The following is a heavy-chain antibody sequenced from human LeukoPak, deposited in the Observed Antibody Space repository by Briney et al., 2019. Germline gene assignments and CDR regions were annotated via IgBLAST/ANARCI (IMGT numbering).Heavy chain of an antibody. CDR3: TRALNGGADY. CDR1: GGSISSSRYY. J-gene: IGHJ4*02. D-gene: IGHD3-10*01. V-gene: IGHV4-39*01. CDR2: IYYSGTT. Sequence: KPSETLSLTCTVSGGSISSSRYYWGWIRQPPGKGLEWIGSIYYSGTTYYNPSLKSRVTISVDTSKNQFSLNLSSVTASDTAVYYCTRALNGGADYWGKGALVTVSS.